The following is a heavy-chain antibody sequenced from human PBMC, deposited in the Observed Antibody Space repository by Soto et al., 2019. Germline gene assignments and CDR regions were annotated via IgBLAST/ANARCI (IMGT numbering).Heavy chain of an antibody. Sequence: EVQLVESGGGLVQPGGSLRLSCAVSGFTFSRYWMSWVRQAPGKGLEWVANIKQDGSEKYYVDSVKGRFTISRDNAKNSLYLQMNSLRAEDTAVYYCARDKGYSYGWLDSWGQGTLVTVSS. CDR2: IKQDGSEK. J-gene: IGHJ5*01. D-gene: IGHD5-18*01. CDR3: ARDKGYSYGWLDS. V-gene: IGHV3-7*01. CDR1: GFTFSRYW.